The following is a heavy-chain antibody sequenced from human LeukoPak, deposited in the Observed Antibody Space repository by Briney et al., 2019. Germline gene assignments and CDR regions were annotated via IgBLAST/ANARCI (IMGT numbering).Heavy chain of an antibody. J-gene: IGHJ3*02. CDR3: AREGGRITGSRDAFDI. Sequence: TSETLSLTCTVSGGSISSGSYYWSWIRQPPGKGLEWIGYIYYSGTTDYNPSVKSRVSMSVDTSKNQFSLRLRSVTAADTAVYYCAREGGRITGSRDAFDIWGQGTMVTVSS. V-gene: IGHV4-61*01. CDR2: IYYSGTT. D-gene: IGHD1-20*01. CDR1: GGSISSGSYY.